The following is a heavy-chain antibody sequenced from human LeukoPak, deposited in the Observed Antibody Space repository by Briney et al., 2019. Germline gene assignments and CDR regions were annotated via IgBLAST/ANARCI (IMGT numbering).Heavy chain of an antibody. CDR1: GGSFSGYY. CDR3: ARGGRYCSSTSCYGYYYMDV. D-gene: IGHD2-2*01. CDR2: INHSGST. Sequence: SETLSLTCAVYGGSFSGYYWSWIRQPPGKGLEWIGEINHSGSTNYNPSLKSRVTISVDTSKNQFSLKLSSVTAADPAVYYCARGGRYCSSTSCYGYYYMDVWGKGTTVTVSS. V-gene: IGHV4-34*01. J-gene: IGHJ6*03.